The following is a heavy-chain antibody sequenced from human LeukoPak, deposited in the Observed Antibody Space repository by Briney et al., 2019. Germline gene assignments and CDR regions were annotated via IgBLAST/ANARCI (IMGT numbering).Heavy chain of an antibody. D-gene: IGHD6-13*01. CDR3: ARDRGTVAAWNYFDY. Sequence: GRSLRLSCAASGFTFSSYAMHWVRQAPGRGLEWVATTWYDGSNKNYADSVKGRFTISRDNSKNTLYLQMNSLRAEDTAVYYCARDRGTVAAWNYFDYWGQGTLVTVSS. CDR2: TWYDGSNK. V-gene: IGHV3-33*01. J-gene: IGHJ4*02. CDR1: GFTFSSYA.